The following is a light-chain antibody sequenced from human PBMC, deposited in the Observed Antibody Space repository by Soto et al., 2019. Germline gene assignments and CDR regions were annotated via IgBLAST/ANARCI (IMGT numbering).Light chain of an antibody. CDR2: DVA. Sequence: QSALTQPASVSGSPGQSVTISCTGTSSDVGSYNFVSWHQQHPGKAPKLMIYDVAKRPSGVPDRFSGSKSGNTASLTISGLQAEDKADYYCCTFAGRYSYVFGSGTKLTVL. V-gene: IGLV2-11*01. J-gene: IGLJ1*01. CDR3: CTFAGRYSYV. CDR1: SSDVGSYNF.